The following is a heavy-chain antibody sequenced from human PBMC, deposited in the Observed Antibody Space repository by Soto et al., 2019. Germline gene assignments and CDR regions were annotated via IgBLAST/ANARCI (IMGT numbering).Heavy chain of an antibody. V-gene: IGHV3-33*01. CDR3: ARDPYSSGTNPDY. J-gene: IGHJ4*02. D-gene: IGHD6-19*01. CDR2: IWYDGRNK. Sequence: QVQLVESGGGVVQPGRSLRLSCAASGFTFSSYGMHWVRQAPGKGLEWVAVIWYDGRNKYYADSVKGRFTISRDNSKNTLYLQMNSLRAEDTAVYYCARDPYSSGTNPDYWGQGTLVTVSS. CDR1: GFTFSSYG.